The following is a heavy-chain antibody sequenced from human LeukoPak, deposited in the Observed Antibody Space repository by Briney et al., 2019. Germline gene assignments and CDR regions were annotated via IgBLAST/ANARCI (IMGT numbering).Heavy chain of an antibody. CDR1: GGSLSSYY. V-gene: IGHV4-59*08. CDR2: IYYSGIT. J-gene: IGHJ4*02. D-gene: IGHD6-19*01. Sequence: PSETLSLTCTVSGGSLSSYYWSWIRQPPGKGLEWIGYIYYSGITNYNPSLKSRVTISVDTSKNQFSLKLSSVTAADTAVYYCGGHIGSVWYYFDYWGQGTLVTVSS. CDR3: GGHIGSVWYYFDY.